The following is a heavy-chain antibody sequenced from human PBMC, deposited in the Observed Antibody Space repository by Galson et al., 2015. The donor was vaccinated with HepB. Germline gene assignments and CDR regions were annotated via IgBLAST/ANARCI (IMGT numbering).Heavy chain of an antibody. D-gene: IGHD1-1*01. CDR1: GFTFSNYA. V-gene: IGHV3-23*01. J-gene: IGHJ4*02. CDR3: AKDRLPFTNNWYGSDY. CDR2: IIGKNANI. Sequence: SLRLSCAASGFTFSNYAMTWVRQAPGKGLEWVSTIIGKNANIYYADSVKGRFTVSRDNSKNTLYLQMSSLRAEDTAVYYCAKDRLPFTNNWYGSDYWGQGTLVTVSS.